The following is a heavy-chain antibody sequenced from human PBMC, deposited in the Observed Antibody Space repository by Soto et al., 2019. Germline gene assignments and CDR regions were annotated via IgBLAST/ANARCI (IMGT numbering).Heavy chain of an antibody. Sequence: EVQVVESGGRLVKPGGSLRLSCVFSGFTFSTYTMNWVRQAPGKGLEWVSSINGRSNYVYYADSVKGRFTISRDNAKNSLYLQMNRLRAEDTAIYYCAREDGVVGSSSAFDHWGLGTLVTVSS. CDR3: AREDGVVGSSSAFDH. CDR1: GFTFSTYT. CDR2: INGRSNYV. V-gene: IGHV3-21*01. D-gene: IGHD1-26*01. J-gene: IGHJ4*02.